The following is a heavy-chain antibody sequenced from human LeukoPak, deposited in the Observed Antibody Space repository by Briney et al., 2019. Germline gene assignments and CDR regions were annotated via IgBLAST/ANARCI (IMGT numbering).Heavy chain of an antibody. CDR2: IIRDERRI. Sequence: GGALRLSCADSGFTLSRYWMNWVRQAPGKGGGRVSRIIRDERRINYAESVKGGFTISSDNAKNSLYLQMNSLRAEDTAVYYCASVRQGPGNYMDVWGKGTTVTISS. J-gene: IGHJ6*03. CDR1: GFTLSRYW. CDR3: ASVRQGPGNYMDV. V-gene: IGHV3-74*01.